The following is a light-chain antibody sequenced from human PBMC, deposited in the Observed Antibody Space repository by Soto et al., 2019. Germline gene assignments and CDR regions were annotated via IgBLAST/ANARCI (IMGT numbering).Light chain of an antibody. CDR2: ATS. V-gene: IGKV1-39*01. Sequence: DIQMTQSPSSLSASVGDRVTITCRAGQSISNYLNWYQQKPGRVPKLLIYATSTLQSGVPSRFSGSGSGTDFTLTISSLQPEDFATYYCQQSYSMPRPTFGQGTKLEIK. J-gene: IGKJ2*01. CDR1: QSISNY. CDR3: QQSYSMPRPT.